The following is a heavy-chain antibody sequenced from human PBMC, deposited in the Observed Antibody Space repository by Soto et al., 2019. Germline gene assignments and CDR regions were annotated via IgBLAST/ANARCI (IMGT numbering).Heavy chain of an antibody. CDR3: ASRGDPPYWYFDL. D-gene: IGHD4-17*01. CDR2: INHSGST. CDR1: GGSISSGYW. J-gene: IGHJ2*01. Sequence: QVQLQESGPGLVKPSGTLSLTCAVSGGSISSGYWWSWVRQPPGKGLECIGEINHSGSTNYNPSLKSRVTISVDKSKNQFSLNLSSVTAADTAVYYCASRGDPPYWYFDLWGRDTLVTVSS. V-gene: IGHV4-4*02.